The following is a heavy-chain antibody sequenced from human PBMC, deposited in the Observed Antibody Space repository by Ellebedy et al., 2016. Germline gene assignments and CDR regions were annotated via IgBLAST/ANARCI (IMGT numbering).Heavy chain of an antibody. D-gene: IGHD1-20*01. V-gene: IGHV1-69*13. CDR1: AGTFSSYA. J-gene: IGHJ5*02. CDR2: IIPIFGTA. Sequence: SVKVSXXASAGTFSSYAISWVRQAPGQGLEWMGGIIPIFGTANYAQKFQGRVTITADESTSTAYMELSSLRSEDTAVYYCATDYNWNPGGVEVWFDPWGQGTLVTVSS. CDR3: ATDYNWNPGGVEVWFDP.